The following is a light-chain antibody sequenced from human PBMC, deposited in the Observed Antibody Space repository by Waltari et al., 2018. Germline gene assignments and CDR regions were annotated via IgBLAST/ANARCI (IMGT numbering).Light chain of an antibody. CDR2: DAS. V-gene: IGKV3-15*01. CDR3: QQYNSWPPKYT. Sequence: EIVMTQSPATLSVSPGERATLSCRASQFVSSNLAWYQQKPGQAPRLLIYDASTRAAGIPGRVSGSGSGTEFTLTISSLQSEDVAVYYCQQYNSWPPKYTFGQGTKLEIK. CDR1: QFVSSN. J-gene: IGKJ2*01.